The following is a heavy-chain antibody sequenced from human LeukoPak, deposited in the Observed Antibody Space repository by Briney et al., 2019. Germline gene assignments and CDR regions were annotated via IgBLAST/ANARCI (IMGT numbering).Heavy chain of an antibody. D-gene: IGHD4-17*01. CDR1: GYTFTSYG. CDR3: ARDHSRARGVYGDYDAGRFDY. J-gene: IGHJ4*02. Sequence: ASVKVSCKASGYTFTSYGISWVRQAPGQGLEWMGWISAYNGNTNYAQKLQGRVTMTTDTSTSTAYMELRSLRSDDTAVYYCARDHSRARGVYGDYDAGRFDYWGQGTLVTVSS. V-gene: IGHV1-18*01. CDR2: ISAYNGNT.